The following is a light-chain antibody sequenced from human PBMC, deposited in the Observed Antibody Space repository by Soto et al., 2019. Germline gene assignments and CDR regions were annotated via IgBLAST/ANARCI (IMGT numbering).Light chain of an antibody. J-gene: IGLJ1*01. V-gene: IGLV2-14*01. Sequence: QSVLTQPASVSGSPGQSLTISCTGTSIDIAPYNYVSWYQQHPGKAPILIIYEVSYRPSGISNRFSGSKSGNTASLTISGLQAEDEADYYCSSYTSSTNYVFGTGTKVTVL. CDR2: EVS. CDR3: SSYTSSTNYV. CDR1: SIDIAPYNY.